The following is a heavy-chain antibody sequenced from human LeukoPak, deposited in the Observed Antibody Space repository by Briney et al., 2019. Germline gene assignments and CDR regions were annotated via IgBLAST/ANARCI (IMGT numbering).Heavy chain of an antibody. CDR1: GFTVSSNY. CDR2: IYSGGST. V-gene: IGHV3-53*01. CDR3: AAELVRESADY. Sequence: GGSLRLSCAASGFTVSSNYMSWVCQAPGKGLEWVSVIYSGGSTYYADSVKGRFTISRDNSKNTLYLQTNSLRAEDTAVYYCAAELVRESADYWGQGTLVTVSS. J-gene: IGHJ4*02. D-gene: IGHD3-10*01.